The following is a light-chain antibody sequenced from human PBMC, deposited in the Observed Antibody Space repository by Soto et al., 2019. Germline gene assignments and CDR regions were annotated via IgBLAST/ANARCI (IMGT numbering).Light chain of an antibody. Sequence: QSALTQPASASGSPGQSITIACTGTSSDIGGYNFVSWYQQHPGKAPKLLIYDVGNRPSGVSNRFSGPKSGNTASLTISGLQAEDEAHYYCNSYRTVSTYVFGTGTKLTVL. J-gene: IGLJ1*01. CDR1: SSDIGGYNF. CDR2: DVG. V-gene: IGLV2-14*01. CDR3: NSYRTVSTYV.